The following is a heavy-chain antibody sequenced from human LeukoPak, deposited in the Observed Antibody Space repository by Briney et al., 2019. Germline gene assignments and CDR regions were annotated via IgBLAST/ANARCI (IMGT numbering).Heavy chain of an antibody. Sequence: SQTLSLTCAISGDSVSSNSVTWNWIRQSPSRGLEWLGRTYYRSTWYNDYAVSVRGRITVNPDTSKNQFSLHLNSVTPEDTAVYYCARRLTQYDCFDLWGQGILVTVSS. D-gene: IGHD2-2*01. CDR3: ARRLTQYDCFDL. V-gene: IGHV6-1*01. CDR2: TYYRSTWYN. J-gene: IGHJ5*02. CDR1: GDSVSSNSVT.